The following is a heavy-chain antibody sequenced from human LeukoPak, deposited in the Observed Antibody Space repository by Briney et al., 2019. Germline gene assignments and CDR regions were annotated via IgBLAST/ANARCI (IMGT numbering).Heavy chain of an antibody. CDR2: ILASGSI. D-gene: IGHD1-26*01. Sequence: SETLSLTCTVSAGSIGSYYWTWVRRPAGKGLEWIGRILASGSINYNPSLASRVTMSVDTSKNQFSLRLTSVTAADTAVYYCARWSPLVEATPRYYFDYWGQGTLVTVSS. CDR1: AGSIGSYY. J-gene: IGHJ4*02. CDR3: ARWSPLVEATPRYYFDY. V-gene: IGHV4-4*07.